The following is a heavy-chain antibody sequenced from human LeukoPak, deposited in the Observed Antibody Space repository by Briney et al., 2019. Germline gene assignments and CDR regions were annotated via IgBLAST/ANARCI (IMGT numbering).Heavy chain of an antibody. J-gene: IGHJ4*02. CDR3: ARSRYSSGWYDY. Sequence: PSETLSLTCAVYGGSFSGYYWSWIRQPPGKGLEWIGEINHSGSTNYNPSLKSRVTISVDTSKNQFSLKLSSVTAADTAVDYCARSRYSSGWYDYWGQGTLVTVSS. CDR1: GGSFSGYY. D-gene: IGHD6-19*01. CDR2: INHSGST. V-gene: IGHV4-34*01.